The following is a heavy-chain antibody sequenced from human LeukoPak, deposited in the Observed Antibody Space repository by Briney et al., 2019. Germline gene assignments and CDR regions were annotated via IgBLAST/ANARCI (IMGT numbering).Heavy chain of an antibody. J-gene: IGHJ3*02. V-gene: IGHV1-69*05. CDR3: ARVRSGLRFLEWLFDAFDI. Sequence: ASVKVSCKASGGTFSSYAISWVRQAPGQGLEWMGGIIPIFGTANYAQEFQGRVTITTDESTSTAYMELSSLRSKDTAVYYCARVRSGLRFLEWLFDAFDIWGQGTMVTVSS. D-gene: IGHD3-3*01. CDR1: GGTFSSYA. CDR2: IIPIFGTA.